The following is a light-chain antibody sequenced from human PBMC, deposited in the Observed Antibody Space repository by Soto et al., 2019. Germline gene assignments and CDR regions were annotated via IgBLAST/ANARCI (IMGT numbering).Light chain of an antibody. V-gene: IGLV2-14*01. Sequence: QSALTQPASVSGSPGQSITISCTGSSSDVGGYNLVSWYQQHPGKAPKLMIYGVSNRPSGVSNRFSASKSGNTASLTISGLQAEDEADYYCSSYTSSSTVVFGGGTKLTVL. CDR1: SSDVGGYNL. CDR2: GVS. J-gene: IGLJ3*02. CDR3: SSYTSSSTVV.